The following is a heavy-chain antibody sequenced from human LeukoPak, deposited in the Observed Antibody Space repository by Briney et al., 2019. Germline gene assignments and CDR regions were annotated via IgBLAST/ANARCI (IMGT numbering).Heavy chain of an antibody. CDR3: AKDWDDTSGYFDH. CDR2: ISYDGGNK. D-gene: IGHD3-22*01. Sequence: PGGSLRLSCAASGFTFSSYGMHWVRQAPGKGLEWVAVISYDGGNKYYADSVKGRFTISRDNSKNTLYLQMNSLRAEDTAVYYCAKDWDDTSGYFDHWGQGTLVTVSS. J-gene: IGHJ4*02. V-gene: IGHV3-30*18. CDR1: GFTFSSYG.